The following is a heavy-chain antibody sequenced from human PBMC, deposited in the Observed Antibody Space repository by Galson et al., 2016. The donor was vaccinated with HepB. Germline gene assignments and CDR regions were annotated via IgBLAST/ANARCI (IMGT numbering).Heavy chain of an antibody. CDR1: GGSISSGAYY. CDR3: ARVSVLTSMETKSDAFDI. Sequence: TLSLTCTVSGGSISSGAYYWSWIRQPAGRGLEWIGRVYSSGSTNYNPSLKTRVTISINTSKNQFSLRLSFVTAADTAVYYCARVSVLTSMETKSDAFDIWGRGTLVTVAP. D-gene: IGHD2/OR15-2a*01. CDR2: VYSSGST. J-gene: IGHJ2*01. V-gene: IGHV4-61*02.